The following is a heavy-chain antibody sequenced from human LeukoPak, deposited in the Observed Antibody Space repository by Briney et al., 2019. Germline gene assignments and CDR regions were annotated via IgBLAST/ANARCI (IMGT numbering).Heavy chain of an antibody. CDR2: INPNSGGT. J-gene: IGHJ4*02. CDR3: ARDRLRRNYHYDILTGPTHDDPGLDFGY. Sequence: ASVKVSCKASGYTFTGYYMHWVRQAPGQGLEWMGWINPNSGGTNYAQKFQGWVTMTRDTSISTAYMELSRLRSDDTAVYYCARDRLRRNYHYDILTGPTHDDPGLDFGYWGQGTLVTVSS. D-gene: IGHD3-9*01. CDR1: GYTFTGYY. V-gene: IGHV1-2*04.